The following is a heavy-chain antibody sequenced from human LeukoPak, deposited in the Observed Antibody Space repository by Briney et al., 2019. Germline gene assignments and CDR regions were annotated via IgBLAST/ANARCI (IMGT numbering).Heavy chain of an antibody. D-gene: IGHD3-22*01. CDR2: ISGSGGTT. CDR3: AKTNGYYSD. CDR1: GFTFSSYG. Sequence: QTGGSLRLSCAASGFTFSSYGMNWVRQAPGKGLEWVSGISGSGGTTYYADSVKGRFTISRDNSKNSLSLQVSSLRAEDTAVYYSAKTNGYYSDWGQGTLVTVSS. V-gene: IGHV3-23*01. J-gene: IGHJ4*02.